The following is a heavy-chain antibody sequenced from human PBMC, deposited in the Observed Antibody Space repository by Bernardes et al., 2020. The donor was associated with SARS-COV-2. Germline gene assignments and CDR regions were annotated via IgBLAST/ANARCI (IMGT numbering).Heavy chain of an antibody. CDR1: GFTFSSYG. Sequence: GGSLRLSCAASGFTFSSYGMHWVRQALGKGLEWVAVIWYDGSNKYYADSVKGRFTISRDNSKNTLYLQMNSLRAEDTAVYYCARATGIDAFDIWGQGTKVTVSS. D-gene: IGHD6-13*01. J-gene: IGHJ3*02. CDR3: ARATGIDAFDI. V-gene: IGHV3-33*01. CDR2: IWYDGSNK.